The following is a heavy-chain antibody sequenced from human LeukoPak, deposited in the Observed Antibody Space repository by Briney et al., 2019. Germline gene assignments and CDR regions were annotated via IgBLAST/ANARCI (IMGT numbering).Heavy chain of an antibody. Sequence: GGSLRLSCAASGFTFSSYSMNWVRQAPGKGLEWVSYISAISSSSTYYADSVKGRFTISRDNAKNSLYLQMNSLRAEDTALYYCARGALRFLEWFPDWGQGTLVTVSS. V-gene: IGHV3-48*04. D-gene: IGHD3-3*01. CDR2: ISAISSSST. CDR1: GFTFSSYS. CDR3: ARGALRFLEWFPD. J-gene: IGHJ4*02.